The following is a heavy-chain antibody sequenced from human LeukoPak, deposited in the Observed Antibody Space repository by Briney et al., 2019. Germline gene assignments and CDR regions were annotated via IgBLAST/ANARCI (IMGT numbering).Heavy chain of an antibody. CDR3: ARESRRWPFDP. Sequence: SETLSLTCAVYGGSFSGYYRSWIRQPPGKGLEWIGEINHSGSTNYNPSLKSRVTISVDTSKNQFSLKLSSVTAADTAVYYCARESRRWPFDPWGQGTLVTVSS. CDR2: INHSGST. J-gene: IGHJ5*02. D-gene: IGHD2-2*01. V-gene: IGHV4-34*01. CDR1: GGSFSGYY.